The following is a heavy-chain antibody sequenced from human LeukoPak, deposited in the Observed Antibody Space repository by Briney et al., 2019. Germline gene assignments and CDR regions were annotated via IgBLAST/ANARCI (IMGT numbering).Heavy chain of an antibody. J-gene: IGHJ4*02. CDR1: GGSISSYY. Sequence: PSETLSLTCTVSGGSISSYYWSWIRQPPGKGLEWIGYIYYSGSTNYNPSLKSRVTISVDTSKNQFSLRLSSVTAADTAVYYCARDEVVTSSFDYWGQGTLVTVSS. V-gene: IGHV4-59*01. D-gene: IGHD4-23*01. CDR3: ARDEVVTSSFDY. CDR2: IYYSGST.